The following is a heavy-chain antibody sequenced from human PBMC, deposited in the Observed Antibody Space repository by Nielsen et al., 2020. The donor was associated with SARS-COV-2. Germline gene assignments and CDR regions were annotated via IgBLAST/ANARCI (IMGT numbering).Heavy chain of an antibody. CDR3: ARRRGCYGSSVYIGTAFDI. J-gene: IGHJ3*02. CDR1: GSSVPSNEMC. V-gene: IGHV2-70*01. CDR2: IDWDDTD. D-gene: IGHD3-22*01. Sequence: SGPTLVKPTQTLTLTCTFSGSSVPSNEMCVSWIRQSPGKALEWLAFIDWDDTDYYSTSLKTRPTISKDTPRNQVVLTMTNMDPVDTATYFCARRRGCYGSSVYIGTAFDIWGQGTLVTVSS.